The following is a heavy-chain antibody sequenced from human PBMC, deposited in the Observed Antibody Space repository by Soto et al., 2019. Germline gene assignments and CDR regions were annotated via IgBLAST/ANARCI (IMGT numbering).Heavy chain of an antibody. Sequence: GGSLRLSCTASGFTFGDYAMSWVRQAPGKGLEWVGFIRSKAYGGTTEYAASVKGRFTISRDDSKSIAYLQMNSLKTEDTAVYYCTRGLGGSKACSGYWGQGTLVTVSS. D-gene: IGHD3-16*01. CDR2: IRSKAYGGTT. V-gene: IGHV3-49*04. CDR1: GFTFGDYA. CDR3: TRGLGGSKACSGY. J-gene: IGHJ4*02.